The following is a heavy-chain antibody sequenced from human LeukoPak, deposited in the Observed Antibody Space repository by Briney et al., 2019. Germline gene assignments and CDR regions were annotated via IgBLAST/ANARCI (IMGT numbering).Heavy chain of an antibody. CDR1: GYTFTSYD. Sequence: ASVKVSCKASGYTFTSYDINWVRQATGQGLEWMGWMNPNSGNTGYAQKFQGRVTMTRNTSISTAYMELSSLRSEDTAVYYCARSGITIFGVVIDAFDIWGQGTMVTVSS. CDR3: ARSGITIFGVVIDAFDI. CDR2: MNPNSGNT. D-gene: IGHD3-3*01. J-gene: IGHJ3*02. V-gene: IGHV1-8*01.